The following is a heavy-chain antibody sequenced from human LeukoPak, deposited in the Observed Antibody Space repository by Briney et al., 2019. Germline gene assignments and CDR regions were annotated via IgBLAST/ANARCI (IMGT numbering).Heavy chain of an antibody. CDR2: IRYDGSNK. Sequence: GGSLRLSCAASGFTFSSYGMHWVRQAPGKGLEWVAFIRYDGSNKYYADSVKGRFTIPRDNSKNTLYLQMNSLRAEDTAVYYCAKDRTALRFLEWLFDFDYWGQGTLVTVSS. J-gene: IGHJ4*02. CDR3: AKDRTALRFLEWLFDFDY. V-gene: IGHV3-30*02. CDR1: GFTFSSYG. D-gene: IGHD3-3*01.